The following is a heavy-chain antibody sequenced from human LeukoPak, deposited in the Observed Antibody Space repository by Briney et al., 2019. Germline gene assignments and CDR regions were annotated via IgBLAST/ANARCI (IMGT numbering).Heavy chain of an antibody. J-gene: IGHJ4*02. V-gene: IGHV3-7*01. D-gene: IGHD1-1*01. Sequence: PGGSLRLSCAASGFTFSGYWMSWVRQAPGKGLEWVANINLDGSVRHYVDSVKGRFTISRDNAKNSLYLQLNSLRADDTAVYYCARLTGTTGFDYWGQGTLVIVSS. CDR3: ARLTGTTGFDY. CDR1: GFTFSGYW. CDR2: INLDGSVR.